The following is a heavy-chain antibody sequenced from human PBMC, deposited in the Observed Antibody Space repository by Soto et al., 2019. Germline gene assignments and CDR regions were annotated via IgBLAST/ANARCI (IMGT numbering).Heavy chain of an antibody. Sequence: PSATLSLTCAVYGGSFSGYYWSWIRQPPGKGLEWIGEIYHSGSTNYNPSLMSRVTISLDKSKNQFSLKLRSVTAADTAVYYCARDQIFGVVRTYYYYGMDVWGQGTTVTVSS. J-gene: IGHJ6*02. CDR3: ARDQIFGVVRTYYYYGMDV. CDR1: GGSFSGYY. V-gene: IGHV4-34*01. D-gene: IGHD3-3*01. CDR2: IYHSGST.